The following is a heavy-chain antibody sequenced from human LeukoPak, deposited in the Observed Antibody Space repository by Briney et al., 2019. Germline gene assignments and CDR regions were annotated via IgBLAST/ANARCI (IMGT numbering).Heavy chain of an antibody. CDR3: ARGVSYYDFWSGYHEKTYNWFDP. Sequence: ASVKVSCKASGYTFTSYYMHWVRQAPGQGLEWMGIINPSGGSTSYAQKFQGRVTMTRDTSTSTVYMELSSLRSEDTAVYYCARGVSYYDFWSGYHEKTYNWFDPWGQGTLVTVSS. CDR1: GYTFTSYY. D-gene: IGHD3-3*01. V-gene: IGHV1-46*01. J-gene: IGHJ5*02. CDR2: INPSGGST.